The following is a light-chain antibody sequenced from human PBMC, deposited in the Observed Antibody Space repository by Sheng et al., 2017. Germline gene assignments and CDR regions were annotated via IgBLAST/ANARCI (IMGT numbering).Light chain of an antibody. CDR2: DAS. Sequence: EIVLTQSPATLSLSPGDTATLSCRASQSVGTYLAWYQQRPGQAPRLLIYDASNQASGITPRFSGGGSGTDFTLTINSLEPEDFAVYYCQQRSNWPSLFTFGPGTRVDIK. J-gene: IGKJ3*01. CDR1: QSVGTY. V-gene: IGKV3-11*01. CDR3: QQRSNWPSLFT.